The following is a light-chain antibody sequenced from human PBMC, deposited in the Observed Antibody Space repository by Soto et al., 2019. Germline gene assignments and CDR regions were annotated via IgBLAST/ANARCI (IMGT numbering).Light chain of an antibody. Sequence: ENVLTQSPGTLSLYPGERATLSCRASQSVSISYLAWYQQKPGQAPRLLIYGASSRATGIPDRFSGSGSGTDFTLTISRLEPEDFAVYYCQQYGSSQWTFGQGTKV. J-gene: IGKJ1*01. CDR2: GAS. V-gene: IGKV3-20*01. CDR3: QQYGSSQWT. CDR1: QSVSISY.